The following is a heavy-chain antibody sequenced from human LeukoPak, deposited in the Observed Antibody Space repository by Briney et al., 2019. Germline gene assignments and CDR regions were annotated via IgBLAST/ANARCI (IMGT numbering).Heavy chain of an antibody. CDR2: INNDGSGT. V-gene: IGHV3-74*01. CDR3: SRGGFGSGPDY. Sequence: GGSLRPPCAASGFTFNRHWMHWVRQAPGKGLVWVSYINNDGSGTIYADSVKGRFTISRDNAKNTMNLQMNSLRAEDTAVYYCSRGGFGSGPDYWGQGTLVTVSS. J-gene: IGHJ4*02. D-gene: IGHD3-10*01. CDR1: GFTFNRHW.